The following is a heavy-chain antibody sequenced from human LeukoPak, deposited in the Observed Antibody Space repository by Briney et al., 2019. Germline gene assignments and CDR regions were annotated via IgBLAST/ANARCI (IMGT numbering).Heavy chain of an antibody. CDR1: GSSISNYY. CDR3: ARVDTAMVIFDY. V-gene: IGHV4-39*07. CDR2: IYYSGNT. D-gene: IGHD5-18*01. Sequence: PSETLSLTCTVSGSSISNYYWGWIRQAPGKGLEWIGSIYYSGNTYYNSSLKSRVTISLDTSKNQFSLNLFSVTAADTAMYYCARVDTAMVIFDYWGQGTLVTVSS. J-gene: IGHJ4*02.